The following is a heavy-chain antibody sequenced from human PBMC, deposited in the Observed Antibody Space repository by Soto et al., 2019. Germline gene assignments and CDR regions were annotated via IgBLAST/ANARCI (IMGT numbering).Heavy chain of an antibody. CDR1: GCIFSSYT. J-gene: IGHJ4*02. Sequence: GGSLRLSWAASGCIFSSYTMHWVRQAPGKGLGWVGVITYDGSNQYYADSVKGRFTISRDNSRNMLFLQMNSLRPDDTAVYYCARAPSGSYPEFDYWGQGTLVTVSS. CDR3: ARAPSGSYPEFDY. CDR2: ITYDGSNQ. V-gene: IGHV3-30-3*01. D-gene: IGHD1-26*01.